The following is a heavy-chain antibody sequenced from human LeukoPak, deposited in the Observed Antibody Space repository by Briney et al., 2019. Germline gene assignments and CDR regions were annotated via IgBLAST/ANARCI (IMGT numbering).Heavy chain of an antibody. Sequence: GGSLRLSCAASGFTFSSYWMHWVRQAPGKGLVWVSHINTVGSRTSYADSVKGRFTISRDNAKNTLYLQMNSLRAEDTAVYYCARPLAVCSGGGCYPYYFDYWGQGTLVTASS. CDR2: INTVGSRT. D-gene: IGHD2-15*01. CDR3: ARPLAVCSGGGCYPYYFDY. V-gene: IGHV3-74*01. J-gene: IGHJ4*02. CDR1: GFTFSSYW.